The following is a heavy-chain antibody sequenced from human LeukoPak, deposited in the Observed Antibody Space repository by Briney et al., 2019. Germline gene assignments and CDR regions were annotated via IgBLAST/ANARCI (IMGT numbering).Heavy chain of an antibody. V-gene: IGHV1-69*01. CDR1: GGTFSSYA. Sequence: SVKVSCKASGGTFSSYAISWVRQAPGQGLEWMGGIIPIFGTANYAQKFQGRVTITADESTSTAYMELRSLRSDDTAVYYCARNQGGPQDAFDIWGQGTMVTVSS. J-gene: IGHJ3*02. CDR3: ARNQGGPQDAFDI. CDR2: IIPIFGTA.